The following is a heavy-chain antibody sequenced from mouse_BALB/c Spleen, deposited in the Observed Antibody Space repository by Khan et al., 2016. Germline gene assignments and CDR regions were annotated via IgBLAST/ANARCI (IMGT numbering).Heavy chain of an antibody. CDR2: IRNKANGYTT. Sequence: EVELVESGGGLVQSGGSLRLSCATSGFTFTDYYMSWVRQPPGKALEWLGFIRNKANGYTTEYSTSVKGRFTISRDNYQSILYLQMNTLRAEDSDTYYCARDNDKYVRFAYWGQGTLVTVSS. V-gene: IGHV7-3*02. J-gene: IGHJ3*01. CDR1: GFTFTDYY. CDR3: ARDNDKYVRFAY. D-gene: IGHD2-14*01.